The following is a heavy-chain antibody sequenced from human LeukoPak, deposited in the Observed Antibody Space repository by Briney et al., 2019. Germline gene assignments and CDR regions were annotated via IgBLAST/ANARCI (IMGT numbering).Heavy chain of an antibody. V-gene: IGHV3-21*04. CDR2: ISSRSSYI. CDR1: GFTFSSYW. Sequence: GGSLRLSCAASGFTFSSYWMSWVRQAPGKGLEWVSCISSRSSYIYYADSVKGRFTISRDNAKNSLYLQVSSLRAEDTAVYYCARGSRYDSSGYYPYYFDYWGQGALVTVSS. D-gene: IGHD3-22*01. J-gene: IGHJ4*02. CDR3: ARGSRYDSSGYYPYYFDY.